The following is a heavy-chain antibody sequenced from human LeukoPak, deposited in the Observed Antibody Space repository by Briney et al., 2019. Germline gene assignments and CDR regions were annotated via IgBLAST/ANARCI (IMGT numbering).Heavy chain of an antibody. J-gene: IGHJ4*02. D-gene: IGHD3-3*01. Sequence: QPGGSLRLSCAASGFTFSSYWMSWVRQAPGKGLEWVANIKQDGREKYYVDSVKGRFSISRDNAKNSLYLQMNSLRAEDTAVYYCARDLNPTYYDFWSGYPSMIDYWGQGTLVTVSS. CDR2: IKQDGREK. CDR3: ARDLNPTYYDFWSGYPSMIDY. CDR1: GFTFSSYW. V-gene: IGHV3-7*01.